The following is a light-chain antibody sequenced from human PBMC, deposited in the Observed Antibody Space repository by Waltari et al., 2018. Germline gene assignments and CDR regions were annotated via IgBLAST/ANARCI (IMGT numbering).Light chain of an antibody. CDR2: WAS. CDR3: QHYHTVPRT. CDR1: QSVFQSSSNKNY. V-gene: IGKV4-1*01. Sequence: DIVMTQSPDPLAVSLGERAPIHCRSSQSVFQSSSNKNYLAWYQQKPGQPPKLLIYWASTRESGVPDRFSGSGSGTDFTLTISSLQAEDVAVYYCQHYHTVPRTFGQGTKVEIK. J-gene: IGKJ1*01.